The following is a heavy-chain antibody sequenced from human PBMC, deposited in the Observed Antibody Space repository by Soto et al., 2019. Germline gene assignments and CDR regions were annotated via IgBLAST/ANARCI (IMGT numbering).Heavy chain of an antibody. CDR2: IYWDEDK. CDR1: GFSLTTRGPG. Sequence: SGPTLVNPTQTLTLTCTFSGFSLTTRGPGVGWNRQPPGKALEWLAVIYWDEDKRYSPSLKNRLTITKDTSKNQVVLTLTNIDPVDTATYYCAHTDYYGSWNFGYWGQGTLVTVSS. J-gene: IGHJ4*02. D-gene: IGHD3-10*01. CDR3: AHTDYYGSWNFGY. V-gene: IGHV2-5*02.